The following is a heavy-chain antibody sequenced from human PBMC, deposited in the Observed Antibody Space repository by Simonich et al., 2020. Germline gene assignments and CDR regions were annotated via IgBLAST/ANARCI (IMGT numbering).Heavy chain of an antibody. CDR2: INPNGGGK. CDR1: GYTFTGYY. V-gene: IGHV1-2*02. J-gene: IGHJ3*02. CDR3: ARVRFEAFDI. Sequence: QVQLVQAGAEVKKPGASVKVSGKAFGYTFTGYYLPWVRKAPGTGLGEMGWINPNGGGKNYGEKVQGRFPMTRDTSISTAYMELSRLRSDDTAVYYCARVRFEAFDIWGQGTMVTVSS.